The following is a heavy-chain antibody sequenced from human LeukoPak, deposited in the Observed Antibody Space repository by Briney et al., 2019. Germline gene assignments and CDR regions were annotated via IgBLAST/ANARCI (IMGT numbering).Heavy chain of an antibody. D-gene: IGHD3-9*01. CDR3: ARDPTYYDILTGYGP. CDR1: GYTFTSYG. J-gene: IGHJ5*02. Sequence: ASVKVSCEASGYTFTSYGISWVRQAPGQGLEWMGWISAYNGNTNYAQKLQGRVTMTTDTSTSTAYMELRSLRSDDTAVYCCARDPTYYDILTGYGPWGQGTLVTVSS. CDR2: ISAYNGNT. V-gene: IGHV1-18*01.